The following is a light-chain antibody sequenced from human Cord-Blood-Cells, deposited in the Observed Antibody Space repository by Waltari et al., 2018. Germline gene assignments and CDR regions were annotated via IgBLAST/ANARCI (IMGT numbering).Light chain of an antibody. V-gene: IGKV3-11*01. Sequence: ELVLTQSPATLSLSPGERATLSCRASQSVSSYLAWYHQKPGQAPRLLIYDASNRATGIPARFSGSGSGTDFTLTISSLEPEDFAVYYCQQRSNWPSITFGQGTRLEIK. CDR3: QQRSNWPSIT. CDR2: DAS. CDR1: QSVSSY. J-gene: IGKJ5*01.